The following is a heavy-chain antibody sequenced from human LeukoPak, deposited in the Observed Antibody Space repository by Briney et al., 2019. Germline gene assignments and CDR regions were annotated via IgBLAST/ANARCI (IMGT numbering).Heavy chain of an antibody. J-gene: IGHJ4*02. Sequence: GGSLRLSCAASGFTFDDYAMHWVRQAPGGGLGWVSGISWNSGSIGYADSVKGRFTISRDNAKNSLYLQMNSLRAEDMALYYCAKGRGITIFGVVIHWGQGTLVTVSS. D-gene: IGHD3-3*01. V-gene: IGHV3-9*03. CDR2: ISWNSGSI. CDR3: AKGRGITIFGVVIH. CDR1: GFTFDDYA.